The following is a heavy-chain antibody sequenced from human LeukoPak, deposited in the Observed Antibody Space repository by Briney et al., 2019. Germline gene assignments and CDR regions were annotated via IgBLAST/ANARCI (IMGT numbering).Heavy chain of an antibody. Sequence: PSETLSLTCTVSNGSISSSNNYWGWIRQPPGKGLEWIGSVYYSGSTYYNPSLRSRVSISVDTSKNQFSLKLTSVTAADTAVYYCARGRGRDGDNLTSWGQGTLVTVSS. CDR1: NGSISSSNNY. D-gene: IGHD5-24*01. CDR2: VYYSGST. J-gene: IGHJ4*02. CDR3: ARGRGRDGDNLTS. V-gene: IGHV4-39*07.